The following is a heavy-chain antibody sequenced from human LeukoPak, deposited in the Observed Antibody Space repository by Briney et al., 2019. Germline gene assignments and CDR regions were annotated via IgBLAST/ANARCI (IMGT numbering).Heavy chain of an antibody. J-gene: IGHJ3*02. CDR3: ARLSWTPPGSMISRWGGIGGAFDI. CDR1: GGSISSDSYF. V-gene: IGHV4-61*02. D-gene: IGHD3-10*01. Sequence: PSETLSLTCSVSGGSISSDSYFWSWIRQPAGKGLEWIGRIYTSGSTNYNPSLKSRVTISIDTSKNQFFLKLSSVTAADTAVYYCARLSWTPPGSMISRWGGIGGAFDIWGQGTMVTVSS. CDR2: IYTSGST.